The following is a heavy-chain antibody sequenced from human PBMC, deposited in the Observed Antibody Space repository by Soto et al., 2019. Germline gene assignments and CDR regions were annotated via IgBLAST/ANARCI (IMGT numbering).Heavy chain of an antibody. CDR3: ARIGPSGSSWTYYFDY. Sequence: SGPTLVNPTQTLTLTCTFSGISLNTSAVGVGWIRQPPGKALEWLALIDWDDDKYYSTSLKTRLTISKDTSKNQVVLTMTNMDPVDTATYYCARIGPSGSSWTYYFDYWGQGTLVTVSS. CDR1: GISLNTSAVG. J-gene: IGHJ4*02. CDR2: IDWDDDK. V-gene: IGHV2-70*01. D-gene: IGHD6-13*01.